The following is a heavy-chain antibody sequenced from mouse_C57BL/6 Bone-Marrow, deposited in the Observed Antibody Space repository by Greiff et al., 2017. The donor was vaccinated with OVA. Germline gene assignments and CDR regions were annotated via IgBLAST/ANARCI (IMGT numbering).Heavy chain of an antibody. CDR1: GYTFTSYW. D-gene: IGHD2-4*01. CDR3: ARTIYYDDY. Sequence: QVQLQQPGAELVRPGTSVKLSCKASGYTFTSYWMHWVKQRPGQGLEWIGVIDPSDSYTNYNQKFKGKATLTVDKSSSTAYMQLNSLTSEDSAVYFCARTIYYDDYWGQGTTLTVSS. V-gene: IGHV1-59*01. CDR2: IDPSDSYT. J-gene: IGHJ2*01.